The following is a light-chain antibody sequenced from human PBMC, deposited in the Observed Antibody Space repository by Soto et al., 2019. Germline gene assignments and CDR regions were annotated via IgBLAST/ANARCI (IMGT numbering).Light chain of an antibody. J-gene: IGKJ1*01. CDR2: AAS. Sequence: DIPMTQSPSSLSASVGDRVTITCRASQSISHYLNWYQQKPGKAPHLLIYAASSLQSGVPSRFSGSRSGTHLTHTITCLQPQEFATYYYQQSYSTTLSFCQRTKVDIK. V-gene: IGKV1-39*01. CDR1: QSISHY. CDR3: QQSYSTTLS.